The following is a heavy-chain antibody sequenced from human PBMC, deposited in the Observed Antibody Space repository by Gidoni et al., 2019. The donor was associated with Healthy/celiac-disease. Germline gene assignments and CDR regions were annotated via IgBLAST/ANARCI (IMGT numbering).Heavy chain of an antibody. CDR3: ARTKGQRSDAFDI. V-gene: IGHV3-64*01. CDR2: ISSNGGST. J-gene: IGHJ3*02. Sequence: EVQLVESGGGLVKPGESLRRSCAASGFTFSSYAMHWVRQAPGKGLEYVSAISSNGGSTYYANSVKGRFTSSRDNSKNTLYLQMGSLRAEDMAVYYCARTKGQRSDAFDIWGQGTMVTVSS. CDR1: GFTFSSYA.